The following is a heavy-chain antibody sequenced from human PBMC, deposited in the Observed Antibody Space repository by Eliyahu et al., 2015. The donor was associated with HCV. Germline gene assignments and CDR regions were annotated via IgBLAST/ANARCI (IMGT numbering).Heavy chain of an antibody. CDR3: AKDRYYYDSSEMGGVY. V-gene: IGHV3-23*01. Sequence: EVQLLESGGGLVQPGGSLRLSCAASGFTFSSYAMGWVRQAPGKGLGWVSAISGSGGSTYYADSVKGRFTISRDNSKNTLYLQMNSLRAEDTAVYYCAKDRYYYDSSEMGGVYWGQGTLVTVSS. D-gene: IGHD3-22*01. CDR2: ISGSGGST. J-gene: IGHJ4*02. CDR1: GFTFSSYA.